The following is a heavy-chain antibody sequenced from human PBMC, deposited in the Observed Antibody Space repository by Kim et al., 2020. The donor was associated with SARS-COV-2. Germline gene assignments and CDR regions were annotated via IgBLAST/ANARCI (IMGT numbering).Heavy chain of an antibody. CDR3: ARLLCGGDCYPAFDA. CDR2: ISYSGST. J-gene: IGHJ3*01. D-gene: IGHD2-21*02. V-gene: IGHV4-59*08. CDR1: GGSISSYY. Sequence: SETLSLTCTVSGGSISSYYWSWIRQPPGKGLEWVAYISYSGSTNYNPSLKSRVTISVDTSKNQFSLKLSSVTAADTAVYYCARLLCGGDCYPAFDAWGQGTMVTVSS.